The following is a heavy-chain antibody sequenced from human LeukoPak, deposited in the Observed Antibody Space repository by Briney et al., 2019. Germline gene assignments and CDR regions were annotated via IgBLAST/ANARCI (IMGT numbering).Heavy chain of an antibody. CDR2: ISNDGSNK. CDR1: GFTFSSYA. Sequence: GRSLRLSCVASGFTFSSYAIHWVRQAPGKGLEWVALISNDGSNKFYADSVKGRFTISRDNSKNTMYLQMSSLRAEDTAVYYCARDGLTTVTTLFDYWGQGTLVTVSS. V-gene: IGHV3-30-3*01. D-gene: IGHD4-17*01. CDR3: ARDGLTTVTTLFDY. J-gene: IGHJ4*02.